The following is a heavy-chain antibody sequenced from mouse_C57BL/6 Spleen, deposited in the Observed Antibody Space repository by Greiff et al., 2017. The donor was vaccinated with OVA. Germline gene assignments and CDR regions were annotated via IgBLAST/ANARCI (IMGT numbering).Heavy chain of an antibody. J-gene: IGHJ4*01. CDR1: GFTFSSYA. V-gene: IGHV5-9-1*02. CDR3: TREGGYYDYDGARDY. CDR2: ISSGGGYI. Sequence: EVMLVESGEGLVKPGGSLKLSCAASGFTFSSYAMSWVRQTPEKRLAWVAYISSGGGYIYYADTVKGRFPISRDNARNTLYLQMSRLKSEDTAMYYCTREGGYYDYDGARDYWGQGTSVTVSS. D-gene: IGHD2-4*01.